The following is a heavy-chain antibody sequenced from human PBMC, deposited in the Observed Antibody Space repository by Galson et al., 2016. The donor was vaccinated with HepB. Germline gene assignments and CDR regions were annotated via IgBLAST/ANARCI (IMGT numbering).Heavy chain of an antibody. CDR3: ARTTDDDDPADAFNI. V-gene: IGHV2-70*11. CDR2: IDWDDEK. CDR1: GFSLGTPGMC. Sequence: PALVKPTQTLTLTCTFSGFSLGTPGMCVNWIRQPPGKPLEWLARIDWDDEKHYTSSLRTRLTLSKAASKDQVVLTMTNMDPADTATYYCARTTDDDDPADAFNIWGQGIMVTVSS. J-gene: IGHJ3*02. D-gene: IGHD3-16*01.